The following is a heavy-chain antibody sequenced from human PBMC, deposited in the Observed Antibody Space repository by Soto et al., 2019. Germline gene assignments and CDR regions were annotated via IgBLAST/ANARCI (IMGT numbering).Heavy chain of an antibody. J-gene: IGHJ6*02. D-gene: IGHD6-6*01. CDR1: GFTFSSYD. Sequence: GESLKISCAASGFTFSSYDMHWVRQATGKGLEWVSAIGTAGDTYYPGSVKGRFTISRENAKNSLYLQMNSLRAEDTAVYYCARGGSSSGGLTYGMDVWGQGTTVTVSS. V-gene: IGHV3-13*01. CDR3: ARGGSSSGGLTYGMDV. CDR2: IGTAGDT.